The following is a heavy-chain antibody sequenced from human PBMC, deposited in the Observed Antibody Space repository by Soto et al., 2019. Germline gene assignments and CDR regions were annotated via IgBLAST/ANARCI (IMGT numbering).Heavy chain of an antibody. CDR2: ISGSGGST. Sequence: GSLRLSCAASGFPFSSYAMSWVRQAPGKGLEWVSAISGSGGSTYYADSVKGRFTISRDNSKNTLYLQMNSLRAEDTAVYYCAKGNRYCSGGSCYLDYWGQGTLVTVSS. D-gene: IGHD2-15*01. V-gene: IGHV3-23*01. CDR3: AKGNRYCSGGSCYLDY. CDR1: GFPFSSYA. J-gene: IGHJ4*02.